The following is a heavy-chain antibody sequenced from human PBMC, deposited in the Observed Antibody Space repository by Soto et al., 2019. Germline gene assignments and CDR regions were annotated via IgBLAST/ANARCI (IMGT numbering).Heavy chain of an antibody. J-gene: IGHJ4*02. V-gene: IGHV4-30-2*01. CDR2: IYHSGGT. Sequence: SETLSLTCAVSGGSISSGGYSWSWIRQPPGEGLEWIGYIYHSGGTYYNPSLKSRVTISADTSKNQFSLKLSSVIAADTAVYYCARGRDGGGAFWGQGTLVTVSS. CDR1: GGSISSGGYS. D-gene: IGHD4-17*01. CDR3: ARGRDGGGAF.